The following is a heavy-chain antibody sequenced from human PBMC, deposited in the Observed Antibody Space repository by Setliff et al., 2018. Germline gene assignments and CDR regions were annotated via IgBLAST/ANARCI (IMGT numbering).Heavy chain of an antibody. Sequence: GGSLRLSCVASGFIFSHDWMSWVRQAPGKGLESVGLIKRITDSGTTDHAGPVKGRFTVSRDDSISTLYLQMNSLKTEDTAVYYCTTSPISSGWHSNFDYNMDVWGQGTTVTVSS. CDR3: TTSPISSGWHSNFDYNMDV. D-gene: IGHD6-19*01. CDR2: IKRITDSGTT. V-gene: IGHV3-15*01. J-gene: IGHJ6*02. CDR1: GFIFSHDW.